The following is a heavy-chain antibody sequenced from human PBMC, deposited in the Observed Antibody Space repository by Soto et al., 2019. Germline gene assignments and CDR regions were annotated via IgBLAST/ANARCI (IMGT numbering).Heavy chain of an antibody. CDR3: AKGQFGDSSGYYTSWFDP. CDR1: GFTFSSYA. CDR2: ISGSGGST. Sequence: GGSLRLSCAASGFTFSSYAMSWVRQAPGKGLEWVSAISGSGGSTYYADSVKGRLTISRDNSKNTLYLQMNSLRAEDTAVYYCAKGQFGDSSGYYTSWFDPWGQGTLVTVSS. J-gene: IGHJ5*02. D-gene: IGHD3-22*01. V-gene: IGHV3-23*01.